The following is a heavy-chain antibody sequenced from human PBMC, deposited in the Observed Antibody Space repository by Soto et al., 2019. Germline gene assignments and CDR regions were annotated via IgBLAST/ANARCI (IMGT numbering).Heavy chain of an antibody. CDR1: GFTFSSYR. CDR3: AKGVATIGGSSWFDP. V-gene: IGHV3-33*06. Sequence: QVQLVESGGGVVQPGRSLRLSCAASGFTFSSYRMHWVRQAPGKGLEWVAVIWYDGSNKYYADSVKGRFTISRDNSKNTLYLQMNSLRAEDTAVYYCAKGVATIGGSSWFDPWGQGTLVTVSS. J-gene: IGHJ5*02. D-gene: IGHD5-12*01. CDR2: IWYDGSNK.